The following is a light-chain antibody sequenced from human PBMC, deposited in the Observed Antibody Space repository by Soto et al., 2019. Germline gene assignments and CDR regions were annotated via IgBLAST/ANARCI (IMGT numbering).Light chain of an antibody. CDR3: QHLKIYCFS. V-gene: IGKV1-13*02. CDR2: DAS. J-gene: IGKJ5*01. Sequence: AIQLTQSPSSLSASVGDRVSITCRASQGISSALAWYQHKPGQAPNILLYDASSLQSVVPSRFSGSESWTECTLTISSLQPADFATYYCQHLKIYCFSFGHGTRLAI. CDR1: QGISSA.